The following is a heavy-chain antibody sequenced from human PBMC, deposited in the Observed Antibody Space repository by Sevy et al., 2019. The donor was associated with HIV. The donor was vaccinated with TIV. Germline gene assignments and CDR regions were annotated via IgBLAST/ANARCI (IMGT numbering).Heavy chain of an antibody. CDR1: RYTLSEVS. V-gene: IGHV1-24*01. J-gene: IGHJ4*02. CDR2: FVPEDGEI. D-gene: IGHD3-16*02. Sequence: ASVKVSCNVPRYTLSEVSMHWVRQAPGKGLEWMGGFVPEDGEIVFAQKFQGRVTVAEDTLTDTAYLEVTNLRSEDTATYFFVIGDTPRLTGSGTRLKDQSLNYFEFWGQGTLVTVSS. CDR3: VIGDTPRLTGSGTRLKDQSLNYFEF.